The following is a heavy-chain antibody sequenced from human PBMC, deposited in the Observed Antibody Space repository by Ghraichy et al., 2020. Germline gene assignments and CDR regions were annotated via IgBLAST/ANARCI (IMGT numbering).Heavy chain of an antibody. V-gene: IGHV3-7*01. D-gene: IGHD3-10*01. J-gene: IGHJ4*02. CDR2: INQDGSEK. CDR3: ATLAMVRGVIGN. Sequence: GGSLRLSCAASGFTFSSYWMTWVRQAPGKGLEWVANINQDGSEKYYVDSVKGRFTISRDNARNSLYLHMNSLRAEDTAVYYCATLAMVRGVIGNWGQGTLVTVSS. CDR1: GFTFSSYW.